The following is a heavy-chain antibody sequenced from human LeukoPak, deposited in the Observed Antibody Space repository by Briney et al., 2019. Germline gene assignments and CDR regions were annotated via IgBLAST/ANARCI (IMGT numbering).Heavy chain of an antibody. J-gene: IGHJ4*02. Sequence: GGSLRLSCEASGFPFSSYTMSWVRQAPGKGLEWVSAITGSADYTYYADSVNGRFTISRDNSKNTLFLQMNSLRAEDTAVYFCSNSVYWGQGTLVTVSS. CDR2: ITGSADYT. CDR1: GFPFSSYT. V-gene: IGHV3-23*01. CDR3: SNSVY.